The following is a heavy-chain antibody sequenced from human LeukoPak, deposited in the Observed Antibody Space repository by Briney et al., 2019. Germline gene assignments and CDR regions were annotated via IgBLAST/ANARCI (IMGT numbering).Heavy chain of an antibody. D-gene: IGHD5-12*01. Sequence: ASVKVSCKASGYAFTSYGISWVRQAPGQGLEWMGWISAYNGNTNYAQKLQGRVTMTTDTSTSTAYMELRSLRSDDTAVYYCARGAEYSGYDTARYSFDYWGQGTLVTVSS. V-gene: IGHV1-18*01. CDR1: GYAFTSYG. CDR2: ISAYNGNT. CDR3: ARGAEYSGYDTARYSFDY. J-gene: IGHJ4*02.